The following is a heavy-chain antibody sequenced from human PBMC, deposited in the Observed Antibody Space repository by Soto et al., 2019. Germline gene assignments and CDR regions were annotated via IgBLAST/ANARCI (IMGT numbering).Heavy chain of an antibody. CDR3: ARWGYDFWTGLDV. CDR2: ISSSSSYI. D-gene: IGHD3-3*01. J-gene: IGHJ6*04. Sequence: PGGSLILSCAAAGFTFRGYSMNWVRQAPGKGLEWVSSISSSSSYIYYADSVKGRFTISRDNAKNSLYLQMNSLRAEDTAVYYCARWGYDFWTGLDVWGKGTTVTVSS. CDR1: GFTFRGYS. V-gene: IGHV3-21*01.